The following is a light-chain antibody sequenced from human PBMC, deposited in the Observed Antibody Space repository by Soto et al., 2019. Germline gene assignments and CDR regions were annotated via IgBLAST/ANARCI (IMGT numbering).Light chain of an antibody. J-gene: IGKJ4*01. CDR3: QQTYRTPLT. CDR1: QYIGRY. Sequence: DIQRTQAPSSLSASLVDRFTITCRAGQYIGRYLNWYQQKPGKAPKLLIYAASSLHSGVPSRFSGSGPGTDFTLTISSLQPEDFATYSCQQTYRTPLTFGGGTKVDIK. CDR2: AAS. V-gene: IGKV1-39*01.